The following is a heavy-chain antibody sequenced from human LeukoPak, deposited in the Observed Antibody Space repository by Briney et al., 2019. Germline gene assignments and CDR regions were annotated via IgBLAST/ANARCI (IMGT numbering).Heavy chain of an antibody. D-gene: IGHD6-19*01. J-gene: IGHJ6*02. CDR2: ISYDGSNE. Sequence: GGSLRLSCAASGFTFSSYAMHWVRQAPGKGLEWVAVISYDGSNEYYADSVKGRFTISRDNSKNTLYLQMNSLRAEDTAVYYCARSGEQWLIHYGMDVWGQGTTVTVSS. CDR1: GFTFSSYA. CDR3: ARSGEQWLIHYGMDV. V-gene: IGHV3-30*04.